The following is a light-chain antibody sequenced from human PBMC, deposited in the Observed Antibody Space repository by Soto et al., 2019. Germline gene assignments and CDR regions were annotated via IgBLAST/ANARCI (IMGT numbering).Light chain of an antibody. V-gene: IGLV2-14*01. CDR2: EVN. Sequence: QSALTQVASVSGSPGQSITISCTGASSDFGDHKSVSWYQHHPGKAPKLIIYEVNYRPSGVSSRFSGSRSGNTASLTISGLQAEDEAHYYCSSSTDTSILFGGGTQLTLL. J-gene: IGLJ2*01. CDR1: SSDFGDHKS. CDR3: SSSTDTSIL.